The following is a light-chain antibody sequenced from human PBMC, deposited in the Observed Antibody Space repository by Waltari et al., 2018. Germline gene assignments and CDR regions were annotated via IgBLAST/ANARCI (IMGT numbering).Light chain of an antibody. V-gene: IGKV4-1*01. J-gene: IGKJ2*01. Sequence: DIVMTQSPDSLVVSLGERATIQCKSSRNLFYSTNNKDFLAWYQQKPVQPPKLPISWASTRESGVPDRFTGSGSGTDFSLTISSLQAEDVAVYYCQQYYDTPYTFGQGTKLEIK. CDR1: RNLFYSTNNKDF. CDR2: WAS. CDR3: QQYYDTPYT.